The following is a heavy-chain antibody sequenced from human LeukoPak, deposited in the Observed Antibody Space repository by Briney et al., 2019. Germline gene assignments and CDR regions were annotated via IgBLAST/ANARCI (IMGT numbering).Heavy chain of an antibody. V-gene: IGHV4-59*01. Sequence: SETLSLTCTVSGGSISIYYWSWIRQPPGKGLEWIGYIYYSGSTNYNPSLKSRVTISVDTSKNQFSLRLSSVTAADTAVYYCARVYSYGSENAFDIWGQGTMVTVSS. CDR2: IYYSGST. J-gene: IGHJ3*02. D-gene: IGHD5-18*01. CDR1: GGSISIYY. CDR3: ARVYSYGSENAFDI.